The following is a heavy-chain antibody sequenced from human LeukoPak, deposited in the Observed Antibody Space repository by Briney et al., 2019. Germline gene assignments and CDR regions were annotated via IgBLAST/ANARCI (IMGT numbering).Heavy chain of an antibody. CDR1: GLTISNSW. CDR2: IKQDGSEI. CDR3: AGPRFDP. V-gene: IGHV3-7*05. Sequence: GGSLRLSCAVSGLTISNSWMTWVRNAPGQGLDWVATIKQDGSEIYYLNSVKGRFTISRDNAKNSLYLQMSSLRAEDTAVYYCAGPRFDPGGQGTLVTVSS. J-gene: IGHJ5*02.